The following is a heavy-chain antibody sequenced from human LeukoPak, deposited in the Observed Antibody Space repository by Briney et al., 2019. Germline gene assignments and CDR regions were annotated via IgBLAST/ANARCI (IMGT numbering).Heavy chain of an antibody. V-gene: IGHV4-39*07. CDR1: GGSISSSTYY. CDR2: ISYSGST. D-gene: IGHD5-12*01. J-gene: IGHJ3*02. Sequence: SETLSLTCTVSGGSISSSTYYWGWLRQPPGKGLEWIGSISYSGSTYYNPSLKSRVTISVDASKNQFSLKLSSVTAADTAVYYCAREGRGSGYDSGSDAFDIWGQGTMVTVSS. CDR3: AREGRGSGYDSGSDAFDI.